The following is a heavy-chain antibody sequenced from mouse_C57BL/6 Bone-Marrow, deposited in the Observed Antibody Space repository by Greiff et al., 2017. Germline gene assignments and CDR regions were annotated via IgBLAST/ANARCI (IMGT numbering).Heavy chain of an antibody. Sequence: QVQLQQPGAELVMPGASVKLSCKASGYTFTSYWMHWVKQRPGQGLEWIGEIDPSDSYTNYNQKFKGKSTLTVDKSSSTAYMQLSSLTSEDAAVYDCARRGRWLLRWYFDVWGTGTTVTVSS. D-gene: IGHD2-3*01. CDR2: IDPSDSYT. CDR1: GYTFTSYW. CDR3: ARRGRWLLRWYFDV. V-gene: IGHV1-69*01. J-gene: IGHJ1*03.